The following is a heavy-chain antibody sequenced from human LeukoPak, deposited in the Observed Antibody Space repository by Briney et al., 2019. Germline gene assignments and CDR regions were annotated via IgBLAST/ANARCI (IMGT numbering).Heavy chain of an antibody. CDR2: ISYDGSNK. Sequence: GRSQRLSCAASGFTFSSYAMHWVRQAPGKGLEWVAVISYDGSNKYYADSVKGRFTISRDNSKNTLYLQMNSLRAEDTAVYYCARDLLSFLVVVVAATPYFDYWGQGTLVTVSS. CDR3: ARDLLSFLVVVVAATPYFDY. CDR1: GFTFSSYA. D-gene: IGHD2-15*01. J-gene: IGHJ4*02. V-gene: IGHV3-30*04.